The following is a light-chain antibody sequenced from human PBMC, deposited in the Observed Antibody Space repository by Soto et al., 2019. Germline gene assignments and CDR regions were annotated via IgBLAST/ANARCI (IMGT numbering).Light chain of an antibody. V-gene: IGLV2-23*01. J-gene: IGLJ1*01. Sequence: QSALAQPASVSGSPGQSITISCTGTSSDFGSHNLVSWYQQYSGKAPKLMIYEASKRPSGVSDRFSGSKSGNTASLTISGLQAEDEADYYCCSYAGSTTSPYVFGTGTKVTV. CDR2: EAS. CDR1: SSDFGSHNL. CDR3: CSYAGSTTSPYV.